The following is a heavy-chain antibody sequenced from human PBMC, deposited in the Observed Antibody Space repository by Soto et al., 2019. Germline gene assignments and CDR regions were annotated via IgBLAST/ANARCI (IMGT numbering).Heavy chain of an antibody. CDR2: IYSGGST. D-gene: IGHD3-22*01. Sequence: QAGGSLRLSCAASGFTVSSNYMSWVRQAPGKGLEWVSVIYSGGSTYYADSVKGRFTISRDNSKNTLYLQMNSLRAEDTAVYYCARAPGRYYYDSSGYHNAFDIWGQGTMVTVSS. CDR1: GFTVSSNY. CDR3: ARAPGRYYYDSSGYHNAFDI. J-gene: IGHJ3*02. V-gene: IGHV3-53*01.